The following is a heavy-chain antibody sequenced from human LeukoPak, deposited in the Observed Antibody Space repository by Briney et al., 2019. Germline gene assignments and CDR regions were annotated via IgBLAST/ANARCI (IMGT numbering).Heavy chain of an antibody. V-gene: IGHV4-39*07. Sequence: SETLSLTCTVSGGSISSSSYYWGWIRQPPGKGLEWIGSIYYSGSTYYNPSLKSRVTISVDRSKNQFSLKLSSVTAADTAVYYCARGPYYDILTGSKTGFDYWGQGTLVTVSS. D-gene: IGHD3-9*01. CDR3: ARGPYYDILTGSKTGFDY. CDR2: IYYSGST. CDR1: GGSISSSSYY. J-gene: IGHJ4*02.